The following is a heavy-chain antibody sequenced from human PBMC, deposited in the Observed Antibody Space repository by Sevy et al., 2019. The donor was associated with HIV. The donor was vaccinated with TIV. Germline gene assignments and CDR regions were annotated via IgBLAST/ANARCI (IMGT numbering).Heavy chain of an antibody. Sequence: ASVKVSCKASGDTFSNYALSWVRQAPGQGLEWMGGIIPILRSAKSAQKFQDRVTITADDSTSTAYMELNSLRSEDTAVYYCARAPGIYQRWGFDYWGQGTLVTVSS. V-gene: IGHV1-69*13. J-gene: IGHJ4*02. CDR3: ARAPGIYQRWGFDY. D-gene: IGHD2-2*01. CDR1: GDTFSNYA. CDR2: IIPILRSA.